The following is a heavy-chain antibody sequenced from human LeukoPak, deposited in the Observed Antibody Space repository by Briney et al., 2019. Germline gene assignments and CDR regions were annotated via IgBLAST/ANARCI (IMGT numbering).Heavy chain of an antibody. Sequence: GGSLRLSCAASGFTFSPYWMHWVRQGPGKGLVWVARINNDGSSTIYADSVKGRLTISRDNAQNTLYLQMDSLRAEDTAVYYCARGGGDHAFDVWGQGTMVTVSS. CDR3: ARGGGDHAFDV. CDR2: INNDGSST. V-gene: IGHV3-74*01. D-gene: IGHD2-21*02. J-gene: IGHJ3*01. CDR1: GFTFSPYW.